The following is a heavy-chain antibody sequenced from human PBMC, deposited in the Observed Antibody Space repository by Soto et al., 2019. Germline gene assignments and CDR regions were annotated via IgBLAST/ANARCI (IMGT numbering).Heavy chain of an antibody. Sequence: PSETLSLTCAVSGGSISSGGYSWSWIRQPPGKGLEWIGYIYHSGSTYYNPSLKSRVTISVDRSKNQFSLKLSSVTAADTAVYYCARGSGPGKCPDYWGQGTLVTVSS. CDR1: GGSISSGGYS. D-gene: IGHD2-15*01. CDR3: ARGSGPGKCPDY. CDR2: IYHSGST. V-gene: IGHV4-30-2*01. J-gene: IGHJ4*02.